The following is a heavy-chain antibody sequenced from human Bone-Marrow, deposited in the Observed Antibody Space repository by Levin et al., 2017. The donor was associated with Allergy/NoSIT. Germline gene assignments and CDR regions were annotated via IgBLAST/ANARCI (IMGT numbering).Heavy chain of an antibody. V-gene: IGHV3-48*01. Sequence: GSLRLSCAASAFTVSSYNMNWVRQAPGKGLEWVSYISSDGATIYYPDSVKGRFTISRDSAKNSVYLQMNSLRAEDTAVYYCARDGAGDCSGGSCRPSTPFDFWGQGTLVTVSS. CDR1: AFTVSSYN. J-gene: IGHJ4*02. CDR3: ARDGAGDCSGGSCRPSTPFDF. CDR2: ISSDGATI. D-gene: IGHD2-15*01.